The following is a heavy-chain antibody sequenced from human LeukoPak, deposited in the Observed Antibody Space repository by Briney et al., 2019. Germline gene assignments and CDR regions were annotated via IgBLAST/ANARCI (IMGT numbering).Heavy chain of an antibody. CDR1: GGSISSSSYY. D-gene: IGHD3-10*01. Sequence: SETLSLTCTVSGGSISSSSYYRGWIRQPPGKGLEWIGSIYYSGSTYYNPSLKSRVTISVDTSKNQFSLQLTSVTAADTAVYYCARRATGNGSGSYYVDYWGQGTLVTVSS. J-gene: IGHJ4*02. CDR3: ARRATGNGSGSYYVDY. V-gene: IGHV4-39*01. CDR2: IYYSGST.